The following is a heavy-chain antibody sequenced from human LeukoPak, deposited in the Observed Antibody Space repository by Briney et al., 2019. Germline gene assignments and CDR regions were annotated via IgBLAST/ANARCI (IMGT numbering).Heavy chain of an antibody. CDR3: ARPHCSGGSCYHKYFDY. V-gene: IGHV3-7*01. CDR2: IKQDGSEK. Sequence: GGSLRLSCAASGFTFSSYWMSWVRQAPGKGLEWVANIKQDGSEKYYVDSVKGQFTISRDNAKNSLYLQMNSLRAEDTAVYYCARPHCSGGSCYHKYFDYWGQGTLVTVSS. CDR1: GFTFSSYW. J-gene: IGHJ4*02. D-gene: IGHD2-15*01.